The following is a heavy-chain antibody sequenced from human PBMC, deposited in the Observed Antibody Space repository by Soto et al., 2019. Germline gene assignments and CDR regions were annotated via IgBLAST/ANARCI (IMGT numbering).Heavy chain of an antibody. D-gene: IGHD2-2*01. J-gene: IGHJ6*02. Sequence: SVKVSCKASGGTFSSYAISWVRQAPGQGLEWMGGIIPIFGTADYAQKFQGRVTITADESTSTAYMELSSLRSEDTAVYYFASHSSLRGYCISTSCYGYYYGMDVWGQGTTVTVSS. CDR1: GGTFSSYA. V-gene: IGHV1-69*13. CDR3: ASHSSLRGYCISTSCYGYYYGMDV. CDR2: IIPIFGTA.